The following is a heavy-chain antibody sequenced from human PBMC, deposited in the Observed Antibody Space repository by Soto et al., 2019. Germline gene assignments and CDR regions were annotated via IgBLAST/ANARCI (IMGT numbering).Heavy chain of an antibody. CDR1: GFTFSDYY. CDR3: ARDMRSSWPFDY. V-gene: IGHV3-11*01. Sequence: GGSLRLSCAASGFTFSDYYMSWVRQAPGKGLEWVSYISTSGNTMYYADSVKGRFTISRDNAKNSLSLQMHSLRAEDTAVYYCARDMRSSWPFDYWGQGTLVTVS. D-gene: IGHD6-13*01. J-gene: IGHJ4*02. CDR2: ISTSGNTM.